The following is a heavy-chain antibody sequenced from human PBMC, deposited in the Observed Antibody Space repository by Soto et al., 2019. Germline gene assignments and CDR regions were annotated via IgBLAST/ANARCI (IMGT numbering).Heavy chain of an antibody. D-gene: IGHD6-6*01. CDR2: ISGSGGST. J-gene: IGHJ3*02. V-gene: IGHV3-23*01. CDR3: SKQVSSSSSAFDI. CDR1: GFTFSSYA. Sequence: EVQLLESGGGLVQPGGSLRLSCAASGFTFSSYAMSWVRQAPGKGLEWVSAISGSGGSTYYADSVKGRFTISRDNSKNTLYLQMNSLRAEDTAVYYCSKQVSSSSSAFDIWGQGTMVTVSS.